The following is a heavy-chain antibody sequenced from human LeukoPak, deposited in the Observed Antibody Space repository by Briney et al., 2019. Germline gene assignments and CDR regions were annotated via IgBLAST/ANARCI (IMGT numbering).Heavy chain of an antibody. Sequence: ASVKVSCKASGYTFTSYDINWVRQATGQGLEWMGWMNPNSGNTGYAQKFQGRVTMTRNTSISTAYMELSSLRSEDTAVYYCARDSEPTRLDYGGNHHDYWGQGTLVTVSS. D-gene: IGHD4-23*01. CDR1: GYTFTSYD. CDR3: ARDSEPTRLDYGGNHHDY. V-gene: IGHV1-8*01. J-gene: IGHJ4*02. CDR2: MNPNSGNT.